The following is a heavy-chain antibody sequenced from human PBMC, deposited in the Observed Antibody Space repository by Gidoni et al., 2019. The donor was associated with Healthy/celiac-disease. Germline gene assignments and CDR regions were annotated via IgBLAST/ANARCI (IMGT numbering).Heavy chain of an antibody. D-gene: IGHD3-22*01. Sequence: QVTLRESGPALVKPTQTLTLTCTFSGFSLSSSGMCVSWIRQPPGKALEWLARIDWDDDKYYSTSLKTRLTISKDTSKNQVVLTMTNMDPGDTATYYCARIRGDSSGYYYFDYWGQGTLVTVSS. CDR2: IDWDDDK. CDR1: GFSLSSSGMC. CDR3: ARIRGDSSGYYYFDY. V-gene: IGHV2-70*15. J-gene: IGHJ4*02.